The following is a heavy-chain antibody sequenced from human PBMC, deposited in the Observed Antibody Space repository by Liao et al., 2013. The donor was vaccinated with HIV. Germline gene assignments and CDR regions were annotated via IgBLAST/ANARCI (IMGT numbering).Heavy chain of an antibody. Sequence: QVQLQQWGAGLLKPSETLSLTCAVYGGSFSGYYWSWIRQPPGKGLEWIGEINHSGSTNYNPSLKSRVTISVDTSKNQFSLKLSSVTAADTAVYYCAGWRVGRYYFDYWGQGTLVTVSS. D-gene: IGHD2-15*01. J-gene: IGHJ4*02. CDR2: INHSGST. V-gene: IGHV4-34*01. CDR1: GGSFSGYY. CDR3: AGWRVGRYYFDY.